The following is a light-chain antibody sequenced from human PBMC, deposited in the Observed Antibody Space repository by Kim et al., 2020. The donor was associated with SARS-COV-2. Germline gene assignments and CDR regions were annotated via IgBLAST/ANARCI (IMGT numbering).Light chain of an antibody. Sequence: DIQMTQSPSSLSATVGDRITITCRASQSISGHLNWYQQKVGKAPKLLIYLASSLQSGVPSRFSGSGSGTDFTLTISSLQPEDFATYYCQQSYSTPRTFGQGTKVDIK. CDR2: LAS. V-gene: IGKV1-39*01. CDR3: QQSYSTPRT. CDR1: QSISGH. J-gene: IGKJ1*01.